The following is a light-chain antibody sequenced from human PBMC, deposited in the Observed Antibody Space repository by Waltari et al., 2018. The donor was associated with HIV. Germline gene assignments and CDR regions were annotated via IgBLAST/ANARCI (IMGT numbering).Light chain of an antibody. Sequence: QSALTQPRSVSGSPGQSVTISCTGSASGVGGYHYVSWYQQHPGKAPKLLIYDVNKRPAGVPDRFSGSKSGNTASLTISGLQTEDEADYYCCSYAGSSYVFGTETKVTVL. CDR3: CSYAGSSYV. CDR2: DVN. J-gene: IGLJ1*01. V-gene: IGLV2-11*01. CDR1: ASGVGGYHY.